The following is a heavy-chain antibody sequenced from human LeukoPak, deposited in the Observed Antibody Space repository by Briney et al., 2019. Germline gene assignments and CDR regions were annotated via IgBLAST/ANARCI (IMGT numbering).Heavy chain of an antibody. CDR1: GYTFTSYG. J-gene: IGHJ4*02. CDR3: ARGSITMVRGVIEIILPFDY. V-gene: IGHV1-18*01. CDR2: ISAYNGNT. Sequence: GASVKVSCKASGYTFTSYGISWVRQAPGQGLEWMGWISAYNGNTNYAQKLQGRVTMTTDTSTSTAYMELRSLRSDDTAVYYCARGSITMVRGVIEIILPFDYWGQGTLVTVSS. D-gene: IGHD3-10*01.